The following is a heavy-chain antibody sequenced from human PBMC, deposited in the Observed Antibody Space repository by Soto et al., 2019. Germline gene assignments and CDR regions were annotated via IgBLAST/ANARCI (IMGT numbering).Heavy chain of an antibody. J-gene: IGHJ5*02. CDR1: GGSISRYY. Sequence: PSETLSLTCTVSGGSISRYYWSWIRQPPGKGLEWIGYVFYTGDTNYNPSLKSRVTISVDTSKNQFSLQLTPVTATDTAVYYCGRHVPARVGFDPWGQGTLVTVSS. V-gene: IGHV4-59*08. CDR3: GRHVPARVGFDP. CDR2: VFYTGDT. D-gene: IGHD3-10*01.